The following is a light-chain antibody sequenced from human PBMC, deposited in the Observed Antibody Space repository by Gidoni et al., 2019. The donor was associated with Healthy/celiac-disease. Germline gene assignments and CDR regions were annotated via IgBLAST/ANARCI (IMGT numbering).Light chain of an antibody. CDR3: QQYYSYPWT. CDR1: QGISSY. V-gene: IGKV1-8*01. J-gene: IGKJ1*01. Sequence: AIRIPQTPSSFSASTGDRVTIPCRARQGISSYLAWYQQKPGKAPKLLIYAASTLQSGVPSRFSGSGSGTDFTLTISCLQSEDFATYYCQQYYSYPWTFGQGTKVEIK. CDR2: AAS.